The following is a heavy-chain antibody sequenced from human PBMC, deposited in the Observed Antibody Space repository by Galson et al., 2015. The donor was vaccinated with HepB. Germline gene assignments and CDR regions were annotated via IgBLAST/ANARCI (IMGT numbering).Heavy chain of an antibody. Sequence: SVKVSCKASGGTFSSYAISWVRQAPGQGLEWMGGIIPIFGTANYAQKFQGRVTITADKSTSTAYMELSSLRSEDTAVYYCARGAQGGYDYYYGMDVWGQGTTVTVSS. CDR3: ARGAQGGYDYYYGMDV. J-gene: IGHJ6*02. CDR1: GGTFSSYA. V-gene: IGHV1-69*06. D-gene: IGHD5-12*01. CDR2: IIPIFGTA.